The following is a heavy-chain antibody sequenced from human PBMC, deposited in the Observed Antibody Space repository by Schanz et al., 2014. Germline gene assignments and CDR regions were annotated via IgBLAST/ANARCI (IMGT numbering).Heavy chain of an antibody. CDR2: IKHDGSVK. Sequence: VQLVESGGGVVQPGRSLRLSCVASGFTFSSYDVFWVRQAPGKGPEWVANIKHDGSVKDYVDSVEGRFTISRDNAKRSLFLQMNSLRAEDTAVYYCVRVSFADPRLYRGMDRDIDYWGQGTLVTVSS. J-gene: IGHJ4*02. CDR3: VRVSFADPRLYRGMDRDIDY. CDR1: GFTFSSYD. V-gene: IGHV3-7*02. D-gene: IGHD5-18*01.